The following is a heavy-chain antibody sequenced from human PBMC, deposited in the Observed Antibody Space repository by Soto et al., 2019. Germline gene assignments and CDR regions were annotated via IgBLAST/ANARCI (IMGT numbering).Heavy chain of an antibody. CDR1: GFTFSSYA. Sequence: QVQLVESGGGVVQPGRSLRLSCAASGFTFSSYAMHWVRQAPGKGLEWVAVISYDGSNKYYADSVKGRFTISRDNSKNTLDLQMNSLRAEDTAVYYCARDHCSSTSCSNWFDPWGQGTLVTVSS. V-gene: IGHV3-30-3*01. D-gene: IGHD2-2*01. J-gene: IGHJ5*02. CDR2: ISYDGSNK. CDR3: ARDHCSSTSCSNWFDP.